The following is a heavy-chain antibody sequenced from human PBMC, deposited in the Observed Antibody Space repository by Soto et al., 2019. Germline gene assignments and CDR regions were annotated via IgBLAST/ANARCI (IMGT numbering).Heavy chain of an antibody. CDR1: GGSFSGYF. V-gene: IGHV4-34*01. D-gene: IGHD3-22*01. CDR3: ATESSGDFDY. Sequence: SETLSLTCAVYGGSFSGYFSIWIRQPPGTGLEWIGDIYHSGSTNYNPSLKSRVTISVDTSKNQFSLKLSSVTAADTAVYCCATESSGDFDYWGQGTLVTLSS. CDR2: IYHSGST. J-gene: IGHJ4*02.